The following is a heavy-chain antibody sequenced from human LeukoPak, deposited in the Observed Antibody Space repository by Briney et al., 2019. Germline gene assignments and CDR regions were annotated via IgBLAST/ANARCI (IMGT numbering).Heavy chain of an antibody. CDR1: GFTFSSYA. V-gene: IGHV3-23*01. Sequence: GGSLRLSCAASGFTFSSYAMSWVRQAPGKGLEWVSAISGSGGSTYYADSVKGRFTISRDNSKNALYLQMNSLRAEDTAVYYCAKDPRRYSSSCPDYWGQGTLVTVSS. CDR2: ISGSGGST. D-gene: IGHD6-13*01. J-gene: IGHJ4*02. CDR3: AKDPRRYSSSCPDY.